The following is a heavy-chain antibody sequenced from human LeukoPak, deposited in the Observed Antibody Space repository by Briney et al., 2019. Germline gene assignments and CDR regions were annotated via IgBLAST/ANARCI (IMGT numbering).Heavy chain of an antibody. CDR1: GFSFSSYG. CDR2: ISYDGSNK. V-gene: IGHV3-30*03. J-gene: IGHJ4*02. CDR3: TTGIRGD. Sequence: GGSLRLSCAASGFSFSSYGMHWVRQAPGKGLEWVAVISYDGSNKYYADSVKGRFTISRDNSKNTLYLHMNSLRAEDTAVYYCTTGIRGDCGQGTLVTVSS.